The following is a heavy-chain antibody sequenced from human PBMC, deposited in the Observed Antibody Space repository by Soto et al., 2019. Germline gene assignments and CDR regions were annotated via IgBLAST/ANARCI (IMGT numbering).Heavy chain of an antibody. CDR2: ISWNSGSI. CDR1: GFTFDDYA. Sequence: EVQLVESGGGLVQPGRSLRLSCAASGFTFDDYAMHWVRQAPGKGLEWVSGISWNSGSIGYADSVKGRFTISRDNAKNSLYRQMNSLRADDTALYYCAKDRESTVNTMIFDYWGQGTIVTFAA. J-gene: IGHJ4*02. D-gene: IGHD4-17*01. V-gene: IGHV3-9*01. CDR3: AKDRESTVNTMIFDY.